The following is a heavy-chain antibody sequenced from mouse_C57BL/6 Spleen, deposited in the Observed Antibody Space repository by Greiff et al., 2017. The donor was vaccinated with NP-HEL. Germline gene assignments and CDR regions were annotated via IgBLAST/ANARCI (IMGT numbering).Heavy chain of an antibody. J-gene: IGHJ3*01. CDR3: ARTYYGYAWFAY. V-gene: IGHV5-17*01. CDR1: GFTFSDYG. CDR2: ISSGSSTI. Sequence: EVKLMESGGGLVKPGGSLKLSCAASGFTFSDYGMHWVRQAPEKGLEWVAYISSGSSTIYYADTVKGRFTISRDNAKNTLFLQMTSLRSEDTAMYYCARTYYGYAWFAYWGQGTLVTVSA. D-gene: IGHD2-9*01.